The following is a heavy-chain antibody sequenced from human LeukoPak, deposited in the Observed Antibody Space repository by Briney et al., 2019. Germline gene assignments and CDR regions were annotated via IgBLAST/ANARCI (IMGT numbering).Heavy chain of an antibody. D-gene: IGHD6-13*01. V-gene: IGHV1-2*02. Sequence: ASVQVSCKVSGHTFNDFYMNWVRQAPGQGLEWMGWINPNSGGTNYAQKFQGRVTMTRDTSISTAYMELSRLRSDDTAVYYCARRLDSSSWYAYYYYGMDVWGQGTTVTVSS. CDR1: GHTFNDFY. J-gene: IGHJ6*02. CDR2: INPNSGGT. CDR3: ARRLDSSSWYAYYYYGMDV.